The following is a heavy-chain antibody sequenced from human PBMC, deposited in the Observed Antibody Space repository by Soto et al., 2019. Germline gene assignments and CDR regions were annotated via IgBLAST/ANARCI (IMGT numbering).Heavy chain of an antibody. CDR2: IYYSGST. CDR3: ARSGVGYCSGGSCDGYYYMDV. J-gene: IGHJ6*03. V-gene: IGHV4-59*01. Sequence: QVQLQESGPGLVKPSETLSLTCTVSGGSISSYYWSWIRQPPGKGLEWIGYIYYSGSTNYNPSLKSRVTISVDTSKNQFSLKLSSVTAADTAVYYCARSGVGYCSGGSCDGYYYMDVWGKGTTVTVSS. CDR1: GGSISSYY. D-gene: IGHD2-15*01.